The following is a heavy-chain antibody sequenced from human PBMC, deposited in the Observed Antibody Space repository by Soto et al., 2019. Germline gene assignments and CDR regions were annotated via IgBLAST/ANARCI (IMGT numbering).Heavy chain of an antibody. D-gene: IGHD2-8*01. Sequence: PSPTLSLPCAISGDSVSSNSPAWNWIRQSPSRGLEWLGRTYYRSKWYNDYAVVVKSRLTITPDTSKNQFSLQLNSVTPEDTAVYYYARAIGPMLFDVWGQGTMVTVSS. CDR1: GDSVSSNSPA. J-gene: IGHJ3*01. CDR3: ARAIGPMLFDV. CDR2: TYYRSKWYN. V-gene: IGHV6-1*01.